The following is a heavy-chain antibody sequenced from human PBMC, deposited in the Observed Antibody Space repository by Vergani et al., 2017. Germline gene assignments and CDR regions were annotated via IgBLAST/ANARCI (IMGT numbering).Heavy chain of an antibody. CDR2: ISWDGGST. J-gene: IGHJ4*02. CDR1: GFTFDDYT. Sequence: EVQLVESGGGLVQPGGSLRLSCAASGFTFDDYTMHWVRQAPGKGLEWVSLISWDGGSTYYAESVKGRFTISRDNSKNYLYLQMNSLRTEDTALYYCAKDQGARWLTLDYWGQGTLVTVSS. D-gene: IGHD3-22*01. V-gene: IGHV3-43*01. CDR3: AKDQGARWLTLDY.